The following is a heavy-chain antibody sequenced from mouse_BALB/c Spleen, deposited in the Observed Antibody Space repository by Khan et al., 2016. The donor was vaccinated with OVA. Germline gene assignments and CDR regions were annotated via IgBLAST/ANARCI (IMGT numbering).Heavy chain of an antibody. CDR1: GYTFTSYY. CDR3: TRGGFGSFAY. J-gene: IGHJ3*01. CDR2: INPSNGGT. Sequence: QVQLQQSGAELVKPGASVKLSCKASGYTFTSYYLYWVNQRPGQGLEWIGEINPSNGGTNFNENFKSKATLTVDKSSSTAYMQLSSLTSEDSAVYYCTRGGFGSFAYWGQGTLVTVSA. V-gene: IGHV1S81*02.